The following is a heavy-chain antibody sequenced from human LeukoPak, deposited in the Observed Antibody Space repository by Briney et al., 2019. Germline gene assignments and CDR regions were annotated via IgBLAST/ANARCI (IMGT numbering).Heavy chain of an antibody. CDR1: GFTFDDYA. CDR2: ISGDGGST. J-gene: IGHJ6*02. V-gene: IGHV3-43*02. D-gene: IGHD5-12*01. CDR3: ARGVATTYYYYYYDMDV. Sequence: GGSLRLSCAASGFTFDDYAMHWVRHAPGRGLEWVSLISGDGGSTYYADSVKGRFTISRDNSKNSLYLQMNSLRNEDTALYYCARGVATTYYYYYYDMDVWGQGTTVTVSS.